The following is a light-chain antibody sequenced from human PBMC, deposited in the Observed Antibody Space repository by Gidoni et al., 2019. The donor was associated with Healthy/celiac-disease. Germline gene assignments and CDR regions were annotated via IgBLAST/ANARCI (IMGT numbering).Light chain of an antibody. CDR2: GNS. CDR3: QSYDSSLSAPVV. CDR1: SSNIGAGDA. V-gene: IGLV1-40*01. J-gene: IGLJ2*01. Sequence: QSVLTQPPSVSGAPGTGGPISCTGSSSNIGAGDAVHWYQQPPGTAPKPLIYGNSNRPSGVPDRFSGSKSGTSASLAITGLQAEDEADYYCQSYDSSLSAPVVFGGGTKLTVL.